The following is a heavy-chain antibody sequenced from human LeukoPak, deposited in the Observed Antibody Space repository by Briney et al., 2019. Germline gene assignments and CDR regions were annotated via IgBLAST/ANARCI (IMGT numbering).Heavy chain of an antibody. V-gene: IGHV3-53*01. J-gene: IGHJ4*02. CDR3: ARVRFSSGSYFDN. CDR1: GFTVSTNF. Sequence: PGGSLRLCCEASGFTVSTNFMSGVRQAPGKGLEWVSVIYSDGTTYYADSVKGRFTISRDNSKNTLYLQMNSLRAEDTAVYYCARVRFSSGSYFDNWGQGTLVTVSS. CDR2: IYSDGTT. D-gene: IGHD3-22*01.